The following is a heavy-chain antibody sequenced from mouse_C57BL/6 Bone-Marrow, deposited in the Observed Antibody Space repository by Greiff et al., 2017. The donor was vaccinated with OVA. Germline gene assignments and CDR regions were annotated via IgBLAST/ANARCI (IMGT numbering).Heavy chain of an antibody. V-gene: IGHV1-82*01. J-gene: IGHJ1*03. CDR3: ARDYYYGSSYLYWYFDV. D-gene: IGHD1-1*01. CDR2: IYPGDGDT. Sequence: QVQLQQSGPELVKPGASVKISCKASGYAFSSSWMNWVKQRPGKGLEWIGRIYPGDGDTKYNGKFKGKATLTADKSSSTAYMQLSSLTSEDSAVYFCARDYYYGSSYLYWYFDVWGTGTTVTVSS. CDR1: GYAFSSSW.